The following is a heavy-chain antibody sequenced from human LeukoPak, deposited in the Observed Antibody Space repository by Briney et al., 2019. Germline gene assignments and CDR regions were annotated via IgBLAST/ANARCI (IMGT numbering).Heavy chain of an antibody. D-gene: IGHD2-21*01. V-gene: IGHV1-24*01. CDR1: GYTLTELS. CDR2: FDPEDGET. J-gene: IGHJ1*01. CDR3: ATAPWWWGFGPHYFQH. Sequence: ASVKVSCKVSGYTLTELSMHWVRPAPGKGLEWMGGFDPEDGETIYAQKFQGRVTMTEDTSTDTAYMELSSLRSEDTAVYYCATAPWWWGFGPHYFQHWGQGTLVTVSS.